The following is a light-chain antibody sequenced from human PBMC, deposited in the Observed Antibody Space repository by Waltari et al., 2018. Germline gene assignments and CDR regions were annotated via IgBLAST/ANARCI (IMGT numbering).Light chain of an antibody. CDR2: RNN. J-gene: IGLJ2*01. Sequence: QSVLRQPPSASGTPGQRVTISCSGTTYNIGKHYVYWYHPLPGTAPKLLIYRNNQRPAGFPDRFSGSKSGTSASLAISGLRSEDEAHYYCASWDGSLGGVIFGGGTKLTVL. V-gene: IGLV1-47*01. CDR3: ASWDGSLGGVI. CDR1: TYNIGKHY.